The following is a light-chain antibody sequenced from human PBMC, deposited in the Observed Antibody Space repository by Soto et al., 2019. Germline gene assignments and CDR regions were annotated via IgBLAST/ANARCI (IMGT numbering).Light chain of an antibody. Sequence: QSALTQPASVSGSPGQLITITCTGTSSDIGVYNYVSWYQQHPGKAPKLVICEVSNRPSGVSSRFSGSKSGNTASLTISGLRTEDEADYYCTSFTTTNIWVFGGGTQLTVL. CDR3: TSFTTTNIWV. CDR1: SSDIGVYNY. J-gene: IGLJ3*02. CDR2: EVS. V-gene: IGLV2-14*01.